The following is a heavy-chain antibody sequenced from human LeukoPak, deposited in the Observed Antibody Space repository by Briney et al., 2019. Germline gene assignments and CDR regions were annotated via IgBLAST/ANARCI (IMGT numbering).Heavy chain of an antibody. CDR2: FYHGGNT. D-gene: IGHD3-10*01. Sequence: SETLSLTCTVSGGSISSYYWSWIRQPPGKGLEWIGYFYHGGNTYYNPSLKSRVTISVDRSNNQFSLRLTSVTAADTAVYYCARAPGYYGAGIPYFDYWGQGTLVTVSS. CDR3: ARAPGYYGAGIPYFDY. J-gene: IGHJ4*02. V-gene: IGHV4-59*12. CDR1: GGSISSYY.